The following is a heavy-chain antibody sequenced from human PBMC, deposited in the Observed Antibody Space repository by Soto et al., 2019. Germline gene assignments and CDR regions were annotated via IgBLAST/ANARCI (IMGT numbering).Heavy chain of an antibody. V-gene: IGHV3-15*01. CDR3: TTDLWRIAVVVGSTGYFNP. Sequence: PGGSLRLSCAASGFTFSDAWMSWVRQAPGKGLDWVGRIKSKSDSGTTEYAAPVRGRFTISRDDSKNTLYPQMNSLKTEDTAVYYCTTDLWRIAVVVGSTGYFNPWGQGTPVTVSS. CDR1: GFTFSDAW. CDR2: IKSKSDSGTT. J-gene: IGHJ5*02. D-gene: IGHD2-15*01.